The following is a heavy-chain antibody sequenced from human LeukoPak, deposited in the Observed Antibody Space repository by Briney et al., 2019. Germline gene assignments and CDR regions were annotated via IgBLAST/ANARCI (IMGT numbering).Heavy chain of an antibody. CDR2: ISYDGSNK. Sequence: GGSLRLSCVASGFTFSSYAMGWVRQAPGKGLEWVAVISYDGSNKYYADSVKGRFTISRDNSKNTLYLQMNSLRAEDTAVYYCARDVLPDYWGQGTLVTVSS. CDR1: GFTFSSYA. V-gene: IGHV3-30*04. J-gene: IGHJ4*02. CDR3: ARDVLPDY.